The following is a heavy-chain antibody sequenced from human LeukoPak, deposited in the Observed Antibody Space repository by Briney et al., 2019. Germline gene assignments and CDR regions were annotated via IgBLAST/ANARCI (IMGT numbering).Heavy chain of an antibody. V-gene: IGHV3-7*01. CDR3: ARDNDYSNYEVDSAMVTVLWFDP. CDR1: GFTFSSYW. D-gene: IGHD5-18*01. CDR2: IKQDGSEK. Sequence: VQPGGSLRLSCAASGFTFSSYWMSWVRQAPGKGLEWVANIKQDGSEKYYVDSVKGRFTISRDNAKNSLYLQMNSLRAEDTAVYYCARDNDYSNYEVDSAMVTVLWFDPWGQGTLVTVSS. J-gene: IGHJ5*02.